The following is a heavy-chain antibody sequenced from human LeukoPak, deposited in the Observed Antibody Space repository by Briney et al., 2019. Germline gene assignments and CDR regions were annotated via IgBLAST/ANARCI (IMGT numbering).Heavy chain of an antibody. CDR1: GFTFSSYA. CDR3: ARASPVWELGLIDY. Sequence: GGSLRLSCAASGFTFSSYAMHWVRQAPGKGLEYVSAISSNGGSTYYANSVKGRFTISRDNPKNTLYLQMGSLRAEDMAVYYCARASPVWELGLIDYWGQGTLVTVSS. D-gene: IGHD1-26*01. CDR2: ISSNGGST. V-gene: IGHV3-64*01. J-gene: IGHJ4*02.